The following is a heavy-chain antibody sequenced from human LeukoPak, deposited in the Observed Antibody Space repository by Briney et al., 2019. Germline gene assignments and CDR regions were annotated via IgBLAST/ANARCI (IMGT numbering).Heavy chain of an antibody. CDR1: GGTFSSYA. Sequence: SVKVSCKASGGTFSSYAISWVRQAPGQGLEWMGGIIPIFGTANYAQKFQGRVTITTDESTSTAYMELSSLRSEDTAVYYCATTGGGYSGYDAYYYYMDVWGKGTTVTVSS. V-gene: IGHV1-69*05. J-gene: IGHJ6*03. D-gene: IGHD5-12*01. CDR2: IIPIFGTA. CDR3: ATTGGGYSGYDAYYYYMDV.